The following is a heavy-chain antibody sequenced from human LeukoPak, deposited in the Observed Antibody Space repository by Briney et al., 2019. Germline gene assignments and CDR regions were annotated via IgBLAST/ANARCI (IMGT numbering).Heavy chain of an antibody. CDR2: INYSGST. CDR3: AKMNSYNNALIDS. CDR1: GGSVSSTTYF. Sequence: PSETLSLTCTVSGGSVSSTTYFWSWIRQPPGKGLEWIASINYSGSTYYNPSLESRVTISVDTSENQFSLKLTSVTAADTAVFFCAKMNSYNNALIDSWGQGTLVTVSS. J-gene: IGHJ4*02. D-gene: IGHD1-14*01. V-gene: IGHV4-39*07.